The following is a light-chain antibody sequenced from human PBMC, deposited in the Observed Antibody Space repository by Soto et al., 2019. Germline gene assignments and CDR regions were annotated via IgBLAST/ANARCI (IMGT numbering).Light chain of an antibody. CDR2: ANN. Sequence: QSALTQPPSVSGAPGQRVTISCTGSSSNIGAGYDVHWYQHLPGTAPKLLIYANNNRPSGVPDRFSGSKSGTSASLAITGLQAEDEADYYCQSYDSSLNGVVFGGGTKLTVL. V-gene: IGLV1-40*01. CDR1: SSNIGAGYD. J-gene: IGLJ2*01. CDR3: QSYDSSLNGVV.